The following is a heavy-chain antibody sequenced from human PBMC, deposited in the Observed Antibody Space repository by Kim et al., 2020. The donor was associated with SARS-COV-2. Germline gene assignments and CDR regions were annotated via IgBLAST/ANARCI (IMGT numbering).Heavy chain of an antibody. J-gene: IGHJ6*02. V-gene: IGHV1-2*06. CDR3: ARPSSSWYSDYYYGMDV. Sequence: ASVKVSCKASGYTFTGYYMHWVRQAPGQGLEWMGRINPNSGGTNYAQKFQGRVTMTRDTSISTAYMELSRLRSDDTAVYYCARPSSSWYSDYYYGMDVWGQGTTVTVSS. D-gene: IGHD6-13*01. CDR2: INPNSGGT. CDR1: GYTFTGYY.